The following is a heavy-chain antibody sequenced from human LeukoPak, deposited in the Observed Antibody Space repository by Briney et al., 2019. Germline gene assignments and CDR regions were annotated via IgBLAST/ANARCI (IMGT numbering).Heavy chain of an antibody. CDR2: ISSSGSTI. V-gene: IGHV3-11*04. CDR1: GFTFSDYY. J-gene: IGHJ4*02. Sequence: KPGGALRLSCAASGFTFSDYYMSWVRQAPGKGLEWVSYISSSGSTIYSEDSVKGRFTISRDNAKTSLYLQMNSLRAEDTAVYYCARDYYDSSGYYYFDYWGQGPLVTVSS. D-gene: IGHD3-22*01. CDR3: ARDYYDSSGYYYFDY.